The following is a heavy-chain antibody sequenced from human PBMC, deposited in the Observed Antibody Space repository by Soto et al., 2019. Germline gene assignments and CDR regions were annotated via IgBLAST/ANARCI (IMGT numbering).Heavy chain of an antibody. J-gene: IGHJ6*02. CDR3: ARDSASGLGMDV. CDR1: GGSISSGDYY. V-gene: IGHV4-30-4*01. Sequence: PSETLSLTCTVSGGSISSGDYYWSWIRQPPGKGLEWIGYIYYSGSTYYNPSLKSRVTISVDTSKNQFSLKLSSVTAADTAVYYCARDSASGLGMDVWGQGTTVTLSS. D-gene: IGHD3-22*01. CDR2: IYYSGST.